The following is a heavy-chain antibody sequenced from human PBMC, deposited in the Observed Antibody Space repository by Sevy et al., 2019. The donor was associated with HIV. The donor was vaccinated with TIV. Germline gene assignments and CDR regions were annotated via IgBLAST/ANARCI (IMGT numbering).Heavy chain of an antibody. CDR2: INHSGST. Sequence: SETLSLTCAVYGGSFSGYYWSWIRQPPGKGLEWIGEINHSGSTNYNPSLKSRVTISVDTSKNQFSLTLSPVTAADTAVYYCARFWFGEFSRRGDWFDPWGQGTLVTVSS. J-gene: IGHJ5*02. CDR1: GGSFSGYY. V-gene: IGHV4-34*01. D-gene: IGHD3-10*01. CDR3: ARFWFGEFSRRGDWFDP.